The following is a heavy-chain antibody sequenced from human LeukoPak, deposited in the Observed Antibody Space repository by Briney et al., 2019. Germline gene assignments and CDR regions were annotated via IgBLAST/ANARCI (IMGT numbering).Heavy chain of an antibody. CDR3: GRDVGP. CDR2: ISSCGSTI. V-gene: IGHV3-48*03. J-gene: IGHJ5*02. Sequence: GGSLRLSCAASGFTFSSYEMNWVRQAPGKGVEGVSYISSCGSTIYYADSVKGRFTISRDSSKNSMYLQMNSLRVEDTAMYYCGRDVGPWGQGTLVTVSS. CDR1: GFTFSSYE.